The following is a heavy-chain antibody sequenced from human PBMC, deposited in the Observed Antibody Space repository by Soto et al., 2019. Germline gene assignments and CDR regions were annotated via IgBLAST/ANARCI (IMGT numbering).Heavy chain of an antibody. J-gene: IGHJ5*02. CDR1: GYTFTSYY. CDR3: ARVYPXDTRXXXXXXNWFDP. Sequence: QVQLVQSGAEVKKPGASVKVSCKASGYTFTSYYMHWVRQAPGQGLEWMGIINPSGGSTSYAQKFQGRVTMTRDTSTSTVYMELSSLRSEDTAVYYCARVYPXDTRXXXXXXNWFDPWGQGTLVTVSS. CDR2: INPSGGST. D-gene: IGHD2-2*02. V-gene: IGHV1-46*03.